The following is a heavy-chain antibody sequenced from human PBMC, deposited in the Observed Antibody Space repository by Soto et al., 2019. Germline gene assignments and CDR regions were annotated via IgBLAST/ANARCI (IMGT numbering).Heavy chain of an antibody. Sequence: PGESLKISCKGSGYGFTSYWIGWVRQMPGKGLEWMGIIYPGDSDTRYSPSFQGQVTISADKSISTAYLQWSSLKASDTAMYYCAKTAAGGKNYYGMDVWGQGTTVTV. V-gene: IGHV5-51*01. J-gene: IGHJ6*02. CDR3: AKTAAGGKNYYGMDV. D-gene: IGHD6-13*01. CDR1: GYGFTSYW. CDR2: IYPGDSDT.